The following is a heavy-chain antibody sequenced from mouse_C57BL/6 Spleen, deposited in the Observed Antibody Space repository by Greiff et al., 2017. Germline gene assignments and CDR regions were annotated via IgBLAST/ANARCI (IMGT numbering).Heavy chain of an antibody. Sequence: QVHVKQSGAELAKPGASVKLSCKASGYTFTSYWMHWVKQRPGQGLEWIGYINPSSGYTKYNQKFKDKATLTADKSSSTAYMQLSCLTYEDSAVYYCAIYGSSSFDYWGQGNALTVSS. CDR3: AIYGSSSFDY. CDR1: GYTFTSYW. D-gene: IGHD1-1*01. CDR2: INPSSGYT. V-gene: IGHV1-7*01. J-gene: IGHJ2*01.